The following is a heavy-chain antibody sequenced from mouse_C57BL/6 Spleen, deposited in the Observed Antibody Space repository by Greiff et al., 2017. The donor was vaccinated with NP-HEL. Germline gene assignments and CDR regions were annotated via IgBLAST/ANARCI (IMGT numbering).Heavy chain of an antibody. D-gene: IGHD1-1*01. CDR3: ARSFDYYGSSYGGAMDY. CDR1: GYSFTDYN. J-gene: IGHJ4*01. CDR2: INPNYGTT. Sequence: VQLKESGPELVKPGASVKISCKASGYSFTDYNMNWVKQSNGKSLEWIGVINPNYGTTSYNQKFKGKATLTVDQSSSTAYMQLNSLTSEDSAVYYCARSFDYYGSSYGGAMDYWGQGTSVTVSS. V-gene: IGHV1-39*01.